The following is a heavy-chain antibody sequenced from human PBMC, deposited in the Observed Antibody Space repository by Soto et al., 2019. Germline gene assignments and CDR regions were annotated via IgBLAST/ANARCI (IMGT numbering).Heavy chain of an antibody. CDR3: ARGAEGSWVWWLTH. Sequence: QVQLEESGGGVVQPGTSLRLSCAGSGFTFNTYTMYWVRQAPGTGLEWVASISYDESNKYSADSVKGRFTFSRDNSKNTLYLHMDSLRAEDTGVYYCARGAEGSWVWWLTHWGQGTLVTVS. J-gene: IGHJ4*02. CDR2: ISYDESNK. CDR1: GFTFNTYT. D-gene: IGHD2-21*01. V-gene: IGHV3-30-3*01.